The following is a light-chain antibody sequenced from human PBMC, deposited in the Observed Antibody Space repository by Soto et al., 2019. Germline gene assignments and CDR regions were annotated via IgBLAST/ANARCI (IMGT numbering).Light chain of an antibody. J-gene: IGKJ2*01. Sequence: EIVMTQSPGTLSLSPGERATLSCRASQTITSSDLAWYQQRPGQAPRLLHYGASSRATGIPDRFTGSGSGTSFTLTISSLEPENFAVYYCQQYDTFGQGTKLEIK. V-gene: IGKV3-20*01. CDR2: GAS. CDR1: QTITSSD. CDR3: QQYDT.